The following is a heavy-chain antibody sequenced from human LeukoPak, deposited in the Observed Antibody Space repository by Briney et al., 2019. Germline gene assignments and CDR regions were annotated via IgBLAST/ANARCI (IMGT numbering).Heavy chain of an antibody. CDR3: ARDSAGNDY. V-gene: IGHV3-7*01. J-gene: IGHJ4*02. D-gene: IGHD6-13*01. CDR1: GFTFSTYW. CDR2: IKQDGSEK. Sequence: GGSLRLSCAASGFTFSTYWMSWVRQAPGKGLEWVGNIKQDGSEKYYVDSVKGRFTISRDNARNSLYLQMNSLRAEDTAMYYCARDSAGNDYWGQGTLVTVSS.